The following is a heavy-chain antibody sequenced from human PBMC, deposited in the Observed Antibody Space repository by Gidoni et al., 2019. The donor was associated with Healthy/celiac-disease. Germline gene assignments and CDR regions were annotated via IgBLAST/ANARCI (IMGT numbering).Heavy chain of an antibody. Sequence: QVQLQQWGAGLLKPSETLSLNCAVYGGSVSGYYWSWIRQPPGKGLEWIGEINHSGSTNYTPSLTSRVTISVDTSQNQFSLKLSSVTAADTAVYYCARGRRIAAAAHGGWAFDYWGQGTLVTVSS. CDR1: GGSVSGYY. V-gene: IGHV4-34*01. D-gene: IGHD6-13*01. CDR2: INHSGST. CDR3: ARGRRIAAAAHGGWAFDY. J-gene: IGHJ4*02.